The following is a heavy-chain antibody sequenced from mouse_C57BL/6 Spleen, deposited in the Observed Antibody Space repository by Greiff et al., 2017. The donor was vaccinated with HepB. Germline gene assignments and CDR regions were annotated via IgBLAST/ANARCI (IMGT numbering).Heavy chain of an antibody. J-gene: IGHJ2*01. Sequence: EVQLQQSGPELVKPGASVKISCKASGYTFTDYYMNWVKQSHGKSLEWIGDINPNNGGTSYNQKFKGKATLTVDKSSSTAYMELRSLTSEDSAVYYCARKGDYDYDGDYFDYWGQGTTLTVSS. CDR1: GYTFTDYY. V-gene: IGHV1-26*01. D-gene: IGHD2-4*01. CDR2: INPNNGGT. CDR3: ARKGDYDYDGDYFDY.